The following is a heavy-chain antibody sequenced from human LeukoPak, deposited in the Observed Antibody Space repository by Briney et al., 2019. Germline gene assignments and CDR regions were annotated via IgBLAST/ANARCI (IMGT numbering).Heavy chain of an antibody. D-gene: IGHD3-10*01. J-gene: IGHJ3*02. V-gene: IGHV3-30*18. CDR1: GFTFSSYG. Sequence: GGSLRLSCAASGFTFSSYGMHWVRQAPGKGLEWVAVISYDGSNKYYADSVKGRFTISRDNSKNTLYLQMNSLRAEDTAVYYCAKGPVLLWFGDPNGGAFDIWGQGTMDTVSS. CDR2: ISYDGSNK. CDR3: AKGPVLLWFGDPNGGAFDI.